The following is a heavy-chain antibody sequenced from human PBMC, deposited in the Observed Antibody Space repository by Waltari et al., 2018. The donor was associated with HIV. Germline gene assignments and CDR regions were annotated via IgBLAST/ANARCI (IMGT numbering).Heavy chain of an antibody. J-gene: IGHJ4*02. Sequence: VQLVESGGGSIKTGGSLRLSCTASGFSVSNHWRNWVRPGPGKGLVWVARLNSDGSSRNYADAVKGRFVISRDNARNTVYLQLNSLRVEDTAMYFCARASHYIEFSTFDGDYYFDVWGRGTRVAVSS. V-gene: IGHV3-74*01. CDR3: ARASHYIEFSTFDGDYYFDV. CDR1: GFSVSNHW. CDR2: LNSDGSSR. D-gene: IGHD2-15*01.